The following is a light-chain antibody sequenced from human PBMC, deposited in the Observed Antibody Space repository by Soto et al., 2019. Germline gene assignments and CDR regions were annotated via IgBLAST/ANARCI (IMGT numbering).Light chain of an antibody. CDR1: SSDVGGYNY. CDR3: SSYAGSNNPVI. CDR2: EVS. Sequence: QSVLTQPPSASGSPGQSVTISCTGTSSDVGGYNYVSWYQQHPGKAPKFMIYEVSKRPSGVPDRFSGSKSGNTASLTVSGLQADDEADYYCSSYAGSNNPVIFGGGTTLTVL. V-gene: IGLV2-8*01. J-gene: IGLJ2*01.